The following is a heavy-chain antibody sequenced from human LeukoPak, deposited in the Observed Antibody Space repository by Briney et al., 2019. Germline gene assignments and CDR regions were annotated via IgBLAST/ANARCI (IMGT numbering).Heavy chain of an antibody. Sequence: GGSLRLSCAASGFTFSTYSMNWVRQAPGKGLEWVSGISWNSGSTGYADSVKGRFTISRDNAKNSLYLQMNSLRAEDTALYYCAKVTPTSGLDYWGQGTLVTVSS. CDR3: AKVTPTSGLDY. CDR2: ISWNSGST. V-gene: IGHV3-9*01. CDR1: GFTFSTYS. D-gene: IGHD6-19*01. J-gene: IGHJ4*02.